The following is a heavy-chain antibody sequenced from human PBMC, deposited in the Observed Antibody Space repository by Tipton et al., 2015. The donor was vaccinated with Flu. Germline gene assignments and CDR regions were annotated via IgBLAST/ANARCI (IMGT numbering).Heavy chain of an antibody. Sequence: TLSLTCTVSGDSITSGNYFWNWIRQPAGKTLEWIGHIHTSGTTYYKPSLKSRVTISIDTSKNSFSLKVGSVTAADTAIYFCARAESSVWAGYYFGLDVWGQGTTVTVSS. D-gene: IGHD6-19*01. CDR3: ARAESSVWAGYYFGLDV. CDR2: IHTSGTT. CDR1: GDSITSGNYF. V-gene: IGHV4-61*09. J-gene: IGHJ6*02.